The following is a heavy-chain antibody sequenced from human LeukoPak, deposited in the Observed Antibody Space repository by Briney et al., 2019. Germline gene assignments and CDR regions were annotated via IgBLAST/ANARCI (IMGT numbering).Heavy chain of an antibody. J-gene: IGHJ4*02. Sequence: PSETLSLTCAVYGGSFSGYYWSWIRQPPGKGLEWIGEINHSGSTNYNPSLKSRVTISVDTSKNQFSLKLSSVTAADTAVYYGAXXXXXGDRSLDYWGQGTLVTVSS. CDR1: GGSFSGYY. V-gene: IGHV4-34*01. D-gene: IGHD4-17*01. CDR3: AXXXXXGDRSLDY. CDR2: INHSGST.